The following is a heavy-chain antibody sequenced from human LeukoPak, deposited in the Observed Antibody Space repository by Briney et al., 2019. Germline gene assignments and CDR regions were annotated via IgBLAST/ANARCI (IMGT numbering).Heavy chain of an antibody. V-gene: IGHV4-59*01. Sequence: PSETLSLTCTVSGGSISSYYWSWIRQPPGKGLEWIGYIYYSGSTNYNPSLKSRVTISVDTSKNQFSLKLSSVAAADTAVYYCARDQDFWSGYYMDVWGKGTTATVSS. CDR3: ARDQDFWSGYYMDV. CDR1: GGSISSYY. CDR2: IYYSGST. D-gene: IGHD3-3*01. J-gene: IGHJ6*03.